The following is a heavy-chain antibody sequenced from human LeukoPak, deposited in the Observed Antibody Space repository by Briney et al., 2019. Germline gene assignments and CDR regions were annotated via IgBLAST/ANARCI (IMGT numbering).Heavy chain of an antibody. CDR3: ASHLVGATYYFDY. Sequence: SVKVSCKASGYTFTSYDINWVRQATGQGLEWMGRIIPILGIANYAQKFQGRVTITADKSTSTAYMELSSLRSEDTAVYYCASHLVGATYYFDYWGQGTLVTVSS. D-gene: IGHD1-26*01. CDR2: IIPILGIA. CDR1: GYTFTSYD. J-gene: IGHJ4*02. V-gene: IGHV1-69*04.